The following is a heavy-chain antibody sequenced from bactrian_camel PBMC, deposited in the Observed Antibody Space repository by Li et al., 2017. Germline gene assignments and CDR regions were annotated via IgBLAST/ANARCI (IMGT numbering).Heavy chain of an antibody. CDR1: RYTYKRNC. CDR3: VIDKDPCSTGTVLDTTVVSALGH. V-gene: IGHV3S25*01. J-gene: IGHJ6*01. Sequence: QLVESGGGSVQARGSLTLSCAAGRYTYKRNCMGWFRQRPGKEREQVAVFIYSFGRSTRYADSVRGRFTISHDSATNTMYLQMNNLKPEDTGMYYCVIDKDPCSTGTVLDTTVVSALGHWGQGTQVTVS. D-gene: IGHD6*01. CDR2: FIYSFGRST.